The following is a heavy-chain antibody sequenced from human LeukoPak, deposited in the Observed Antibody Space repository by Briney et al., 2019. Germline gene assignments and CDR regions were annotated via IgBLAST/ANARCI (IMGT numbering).Heavy chain of an antibody. J-gene: IGHJ4*02. CDR2: IYYSGST. V-gene: IGHV4-59*01. Sequence: SETLSLTCTVSGGSISTYYWSWIRQPPGKGLEWIGYIYYSGSTNYNPSLKSRVTISVDTSKNQSSLKLSSVTAADTAVYYCARAHYASGSFFDYWGQGTLVTVSS. CDR3: ARAHYASGSFFDY. D-gene: IGHD3-10*01. CDR1: GGSISTYY.